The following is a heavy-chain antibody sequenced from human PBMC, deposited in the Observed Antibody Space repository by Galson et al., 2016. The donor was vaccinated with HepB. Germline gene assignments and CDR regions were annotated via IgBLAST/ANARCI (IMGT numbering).Heavy chain of an antibody. J-gene: IGHJ3*02. CDR1: GYTFTNYG. Sequence: SVKVSCKASGYTFTNYGISWVRQAPGQGLEWMGRISAYNGNTKYAQKFQGRVTMTTDTSTCTAYMELRSLRSDDTAVYYCARPDYDFWSNYRGAYDIWGQGTMVTVSS. D-gene: IGHD3-3*01. CDR2: ISAYNGNT. CDR3: ARPDYDFWSNYRGAYDI. V-gene: IGHV1-18*01.